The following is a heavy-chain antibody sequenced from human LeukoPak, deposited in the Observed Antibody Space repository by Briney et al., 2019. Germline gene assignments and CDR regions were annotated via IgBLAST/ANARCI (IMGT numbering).Heavy chain of an antibody. CDR3: AKVDCSGGSCYGSDDAFDI. J-gene: IGHJ3*02. CDR2: IRYDGSNK. D-gene: IGHD2-15*01. Sequence: GGSLRLSCAASGFTFSSYGMHWVRQAPGKGLEWVAFIRYDGSNKYYADSVKGRFTISRDNSKNTLYLQMNSLRAEDTAVYYCAKVDCSGGSCYGSDDAFDIWGQGTMVTVSS. CDR1: GFTFSSYG. V-gene: IGHV3-30*02.